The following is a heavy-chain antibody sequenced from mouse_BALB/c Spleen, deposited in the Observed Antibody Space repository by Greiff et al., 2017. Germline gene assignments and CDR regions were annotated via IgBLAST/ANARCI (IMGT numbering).Heavy chain of an antibody. D-gene: IGHD2-1*01. CDR2: INPDSSTI. Sequence: EVKVIESGGGLVQPGGSLKLSCAASGFDFSRYWMSWVRQAPGKGLEWIGEINPDSSTINYTPSLKDKFIISRDNAKNTLYLQMSKVRSEDTALYYCARPTFGKSAMDYWGQGTSVTGSS. J-gene: IGHJ4*01. CDR3: ARPTFGKSAMDY. V-gene: IGHV4-1*02. CDR1: GFDFSRYW.